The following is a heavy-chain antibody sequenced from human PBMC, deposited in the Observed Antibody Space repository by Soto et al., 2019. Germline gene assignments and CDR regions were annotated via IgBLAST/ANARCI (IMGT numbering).Heavy chain of an antibody. D-gene: IGHD2-21*02. Sequence: QVQLVQSGAEVKKPGASVKVSCKASGYTFTNYGISWVRQAPGQGLEWMGWISAYNGNINYAQKLQGRVTMTTDTSTSTADMELRSLRSDDTAMYYCASSYCGGNCYSNFPLDNYYYGMDVWGQGTTVTVSS. V-gene: IGHV1-18*01. J-gene: IGHJ6*02. CDR2: ISAYNGNI. CDR1: GYTFTNYG. CDR3: ASSYCGGNCYSNFPLDNYYYGMDV.